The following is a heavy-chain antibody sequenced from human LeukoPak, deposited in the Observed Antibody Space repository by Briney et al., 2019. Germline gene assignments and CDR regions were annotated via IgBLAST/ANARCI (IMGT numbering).Heavy chain of an antibody. V-gene: IGHV4-30-2*01. CDR1: GGSISSGGYY. J-gene: IGHJ5*02. D-gene: IGHD4-11*01. CDR2: IYHSGST. Sequence: PSQTLSLTCTVSGGSISSGGYYWSWIRQPPGKGLEWIGYIYHSGSTYYNPSLKSRVTISVDRSKNQFSLKLSSVTAADTAVYYCARHSDYSNYGWFDPWGQGTLVTVSS. CDR3: ARHSDYSNYGWFDP.